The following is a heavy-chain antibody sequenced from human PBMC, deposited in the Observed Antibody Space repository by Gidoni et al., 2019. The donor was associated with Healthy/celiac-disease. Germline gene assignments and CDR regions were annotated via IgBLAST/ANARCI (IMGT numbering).Heavy chain of an antibody. D-gene: IGHD6-13*01. CDR2: ISGSGGST. V-gene: IGHV3-23*01. Sequence: EVQLLESGGGLVQPGGSLRLSCAASGFTFSGYARSWVRQAPGKGLEWVSAISGSGGSTYYADSVKGRFTISRDNSKNTLYLQMNSLRAEDTAVYYCAKSGGYSSSWYWYNWFDPWGQGTLVTVSS. J-gene: IGHJ5*02. CDR1: GFTFSGYA. CDR3: AKSGGYSSSWYWYNWFDP.